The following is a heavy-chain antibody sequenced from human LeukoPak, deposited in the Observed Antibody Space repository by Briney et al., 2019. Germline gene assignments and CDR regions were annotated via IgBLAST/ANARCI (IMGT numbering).Heavy chain of an antibody. D-gene: IGHD6-19*01. CDR1: EFTFSNYG. CDR2: IRYDGTNK. J-gene: IGHJ6*03. Sequence: GGSLRLSCAAPEFTFSNYGMHWVRQAPGKGREWVAFIRYDGTNKYYADSVKGRFTISRDNSKNTLYLKMNSLRGEDTAVYYCARRSSSGWYPDYYYYYMDVWGKGTTVTISS. V-gene: IGHV3-30*02. CDR3: ARRSSSGWYPDYYYYYMDV.